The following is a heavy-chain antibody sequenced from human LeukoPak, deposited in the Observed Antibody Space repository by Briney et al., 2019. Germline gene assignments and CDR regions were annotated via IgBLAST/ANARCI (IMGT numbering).Heavy chain of an antibody. CDR3: ARAGLRDYSSSWYTQAYDY. Sequence: GGSLRLSCAASGFIFSDYYMTWIRQAPGKGLEWVSYVGSSGITMYYADSVKGRFTISRDNAKNSLYLQMSSLRAEDTAVYFCARAGLRDYSSSWYTQAYDYWGQGTLVTVSS. D-gene: IGHD6-13*01. J-gene: IGHJ4*02. CDR2: VGSSGITM. V-gene: IGHV3-11*01. CDR1: GFIFSDYY.